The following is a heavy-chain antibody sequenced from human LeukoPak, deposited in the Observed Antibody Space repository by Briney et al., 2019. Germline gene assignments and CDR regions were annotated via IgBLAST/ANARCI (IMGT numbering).Heavy chain of an antibody. V-gene: IGHV1-2*02. CDR3: AREREFRTIPFDY. Sequence: GASVKVSCKTSGYTVTGYYMHWVRQAPGQGLEWMGWISPNSGGTNYAQKFQGRVTMTRDTSISTVYMELSSLRSDDTAVYYCAREREFRTIPFDYWGQGTLVTVSS. D-gene: IGHD3-10*01. CDR1: GYTVTGYY. J-gene: IGHJ4*02. CDR2: ISPNSGGT.